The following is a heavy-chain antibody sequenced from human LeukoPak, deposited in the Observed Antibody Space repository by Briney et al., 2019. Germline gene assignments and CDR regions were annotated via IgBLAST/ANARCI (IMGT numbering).Heavy chain of an antibody. CDR3: ARASYSGYDVGWFDP. V-gene: IGHV4-59*01. CDR1: GGSISSYC. Sequence: SETLSLTCTVSGGSISSYCWSWIRQPPGKGLEWIGYIYYSGSTNYNPSLKSRVTISVDTSKNQFPLKLSSVTAADTAVYYCARASYSGYDVGWFDPWGQGTLVTVSS. CDR2: IYYSGST. D-gene: IGHD5-12*01. J-gene: IGHJ5*02.